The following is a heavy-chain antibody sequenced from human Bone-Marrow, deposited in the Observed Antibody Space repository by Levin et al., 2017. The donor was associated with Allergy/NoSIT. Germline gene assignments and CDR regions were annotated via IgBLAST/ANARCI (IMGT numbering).Heavy chain of an antibody. CDR3: ARGLVPTHFDS. CDR1: GYSFVDYG. Sequence: ASVKVSCKASGYSFVDYGISWVRQAPGQGLEWMGWINCYNGNTNSAQDLQGRVTMTTDTSTNTAYLEPGSLTSDDTAVYFCARGLVPTHFDSWGQGTLVTVSS. CDR2: INCYNGNT. V-gene: IGHV1-18*04. J-gene: IGHJ4*02.